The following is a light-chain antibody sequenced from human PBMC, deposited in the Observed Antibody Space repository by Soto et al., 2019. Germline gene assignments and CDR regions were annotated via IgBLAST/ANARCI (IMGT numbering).Light chain of an antibody. V-gene: IGKV1-5*03. CDR3: PNYHSYSAA. J-gene: IGKJ1*01. CDR2: KAS. Sequence: DIKMTQSPSTLSASVGDRVTITCRASQSIDTWLAWYQQKPGKAPNLLIYKASTLKSGVPSRFSGSGSRTEFALTISSIENADFAPYYYPNYHSYSAAFGKGNNVDIK. CDR1: QSIDTW.